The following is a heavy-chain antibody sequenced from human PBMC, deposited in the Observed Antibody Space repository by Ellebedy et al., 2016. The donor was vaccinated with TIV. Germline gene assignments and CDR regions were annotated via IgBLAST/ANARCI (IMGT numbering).Heavy chain of an antibody. CDR2: MNSDGSDT. V-gene: IGHV3-74*01. CDR1: GFTFSSYW. Sequence: GESLKISCAASGFTFSSYWMHWVRQAPGKGLVWVSHMNSDGSDTNYADSVKGRFTISRDNAKNTVYLQMKSLRAEDTAVYYCARGGNWNYVQIGYWGQGTLVTVSS. D-gene: IGHD1-7*01. CDR3: ARGGNWNYVQIGY. J-gene: IGHJ4*02.